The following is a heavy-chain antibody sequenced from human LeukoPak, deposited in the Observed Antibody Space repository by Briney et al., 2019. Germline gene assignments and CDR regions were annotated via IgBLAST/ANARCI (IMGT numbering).Heavy chain of an antibody. CDR1: GGSFSGYY. V-gene: IGHV4-34*01. Sequence: KSSETLSLTCAVYGGSFSGYYWSWIRQPPGKGLEWIGEINHSGSTNYNPSLKSRVTISVDTSKNQFSLKLSSVTAADTAVYYCARGMVQLQHWGPRGMPRRWDYWGQGTLVTVSS. CDR3: ARGMVQLQHWGPRGMPRRWDY. CDR2: INHSGST. D-gene: IGHD5-18*01. J-gene: IGHJ4*02.